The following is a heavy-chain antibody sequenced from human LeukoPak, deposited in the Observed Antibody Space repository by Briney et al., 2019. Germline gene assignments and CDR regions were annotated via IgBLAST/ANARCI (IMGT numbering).Heavy chain of an antibody. V-gene: IGHV1-18*01. J-gene: IGHJ6*02. D-gene: IGHD6-13*01. CDR2: ISAYNGNT. CDR1: GYTFTSYG. CDR3: ARDTHAAAGINDYYYGMDV. Sequence: ASVKVSCKASGYTFTSYGISWVRQAPGQGLEWMGWISAYNGNTNYARKLQGRVTMTTDTSTSTAYMELRSLRSDDTAVYYCARDTHAAAGINDYYYGMDVWGQGTTVTVSS.